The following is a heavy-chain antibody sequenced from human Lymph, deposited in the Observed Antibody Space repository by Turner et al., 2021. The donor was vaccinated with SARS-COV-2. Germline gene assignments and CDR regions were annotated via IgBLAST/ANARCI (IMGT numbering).Heavy chain of an antibody. J-gene: IGHJ5*01. D-gene: IGHD2-2*01. CDR1: GFAFSSYV. CDR2: ISYDGSNK. Sequence: VQLVESGGGVVQPGGASRLSCADSGFAFSSYVMHWVRQAPGKGLEWVAVISYDGSNKSYADSVKGRFTISRDYSKTTLYLQMNSLRAEDTAIYYCARGVPEFDSWGQGTLVTVSS. CDR3: ARGVPEFDS. V-gene: IGHV3-30*04.